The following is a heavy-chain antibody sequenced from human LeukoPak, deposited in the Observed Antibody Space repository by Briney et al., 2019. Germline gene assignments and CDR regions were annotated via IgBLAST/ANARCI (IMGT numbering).Heavy chain of an antibody. CDR2: IIPMFGTA. J-gene: IGHJ4*02. D-gene: IGHD3-16*02. Sequence: SMKVSCKASGGTFKTFAISWVRQGPGQGLEWMGSIIPMFGTADYAQKFPGRVTITADTSTSTVFMELTSLQSEDTAVYYCARGMQGELSFFPFDHWGQGALVTVSS. CDR1: GGTFKTFA. CDR3: ARGMQGELSFFPFDH. V-gene: IGHV1-69*06.